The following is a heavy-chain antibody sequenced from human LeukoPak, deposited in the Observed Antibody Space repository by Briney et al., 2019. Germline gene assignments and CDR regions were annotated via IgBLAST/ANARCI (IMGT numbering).Heavy chain of an antibody. CDR3: ARSLLGSGSYFPFDY. CDR1: GGTFSSYA. CDR2: IIPIFGTA. V-gene: IGHV1-69*05. D-gene: IGHD3-10*01. J-gene: IGHJ4*02. Sequence: SVKVSCKASGGTFSSYAISWVRQAPGQGLEWMGGIIPIFGTANYAQKFQGRVTITTDESTSTAYMELSSLRSEDTAVYYCARSLLGSGSYFPFDYWGQGTLVTVSS.